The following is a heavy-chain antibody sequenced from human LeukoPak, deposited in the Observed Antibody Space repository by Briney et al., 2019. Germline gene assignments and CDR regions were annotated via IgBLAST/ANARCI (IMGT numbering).Heavy chain of an antibody. D-gene: IGHD6-6*01. CDR1: GGSISSYY. V-gene: IGHV4-59*01. J-gene: IGHJ6*02. CDR2: IYYSGST. Sequence: SETLSLTCTVSGGSISSYYWSWIRQPPGKGLEWIGYIYYSGSTNYDPSLKSRVTISVDTFKNQFSLKVSSVTAADTAVYYCARGGQLVRRYYYGLDVWGQGTTVTVSS. CDR3: ARGGQLVRRYYYGLDV.